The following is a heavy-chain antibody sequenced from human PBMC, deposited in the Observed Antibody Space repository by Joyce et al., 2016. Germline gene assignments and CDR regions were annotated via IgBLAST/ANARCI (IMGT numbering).Heavy chain of an antibody. Sequence: EVQLLESGGGLVQPGGSLRLSCAASGCTFSSYAMSWVRQARGKGLEWVSAISGSGTSTYYADSVKGRFTISRDNSKNTLYLQMNSLRAEDTAVYYCAKALSPYYDYIWGSYLDAFDIWGQGTMVTVSS. D-gene: IGHD3-16*02. J-gene: IGHJ3*02. CDR3: AKALSPYYDYIWGSYLDAFDI. V-gene: IGHV3-23*01. CDR1: GCTFSSYA. CDR2: ISGSGTST.